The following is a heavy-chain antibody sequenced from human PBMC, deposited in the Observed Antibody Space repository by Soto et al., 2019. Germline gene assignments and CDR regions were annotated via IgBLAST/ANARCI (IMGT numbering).Heavy chain of an antibody. Sequence: QVQLVESGGGGVQPGKSLRLSCAASGLTFRSFGMHWARQAPGKGLEWLAVIWADGTNKYYADSVKGRFTVSRDNSKNTLYLQMNSLRVEDTAVYYFARYQVTLAAMDVWGPGTTVIVPS. CDR3: ARYQVTLAAMDV. D-gene: IGHD3-10*01. J-gene: IGHJ6*02. CDR2: IWADGTNK. CDR1: GLTFRSFG. V-gene: IGHV3-33*01.